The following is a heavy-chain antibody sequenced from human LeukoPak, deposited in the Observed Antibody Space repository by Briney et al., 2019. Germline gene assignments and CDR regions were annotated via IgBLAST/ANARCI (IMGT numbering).Heavy chain of an antibody. CDR2: ISYDGSNK. CDR3: ARDPSSSYRFDY. CDR1: GFTFSSYA. V-gene: IGHV3-30-3*01. J-gene: IGHJ4*02. Sequence: GGSLRLSCAASGFTFSSYAMHWVRQAPGKGLEWVAVISYDGSNKYYADSVKGRFTISRDNSKNTLYLQMNSLRAEDTAVYYCARDPSSSYRFDYWGQGTLVTVSS. D-gene: IGHD6-13*01.